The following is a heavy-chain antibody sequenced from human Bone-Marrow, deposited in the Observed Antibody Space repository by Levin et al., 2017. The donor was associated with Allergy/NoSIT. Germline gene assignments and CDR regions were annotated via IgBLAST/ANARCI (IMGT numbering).Heavy chain of an antibody. Sequence: KVSCQASGYTFTTYWIGWVRQMPGTRLEWMGNIYLGDSDTTYSPSFQGQVTVSADKSITTAYLQYNNLKASDTAMYYCVRLRQVASSGWHFDSWGQGTLVTVSS. CDR1: GYTFTTYW. CDR2: IYLGDSDT. V-gene: IGHV5-51*01. CDR3: VRLRQVASSGWHFDS. J-gene: IGHJ4*02. D-gene: IGHD6-19*01.